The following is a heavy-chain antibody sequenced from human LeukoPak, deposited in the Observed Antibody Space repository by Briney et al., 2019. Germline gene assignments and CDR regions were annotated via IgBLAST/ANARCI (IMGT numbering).Heavy chain of an antibody. CDR2: ISYDGSNK. V-gene: IGHV3-30-3*01. D-gene: IGHD3-9*01. Sequence: PGGSLRLSCAASGLTFSTYAMHWVRQAPGKGLEWVAVISYDGSNKYYADSVKGRFTISRDNSKNTLHLQMNSLRTEDTAVYYCARSGRYFDWLLSPDWGQGTLVTVSS. CDR1: GLTFSTYA. CDR3: ARSGRYFDWLLSPD. J-gene: IGHJ4*02.